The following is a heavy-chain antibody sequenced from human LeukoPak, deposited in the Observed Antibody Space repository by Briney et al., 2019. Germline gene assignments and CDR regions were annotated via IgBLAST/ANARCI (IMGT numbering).Heavy chain of an antibody. CDR2: INSDGSST. J-gene: IGHJ4*02. CDR3: ARGNPRDGYNDYFDY. D-gene: IGHD5-24*01. CDR1: GFTFSSYW. Sequence: GGSLRLSCAASGFTFSSYWMHWVRQAPGKGLVWVSRINSDGSSTSYADPVKGRFTISRDNAKNTLYLQMNSLRAEDTAVYYCARGNPRDGYNDYFDYWGQGTLVTVSS. V-gene: IGHV3-74*01.